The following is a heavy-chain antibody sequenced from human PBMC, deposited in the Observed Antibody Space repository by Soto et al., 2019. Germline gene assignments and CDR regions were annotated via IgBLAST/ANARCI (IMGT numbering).Heavy chain of an antibody. CDR3: ASLEWESSGYADY. J-gene: IGHJ4*02. Sequence: GGSLRLSCAASGFTFGSNWMSWVRQAPGKGLEWVANIKRDGSEKYYVDSVKGRFTISRDNAKNTLYLQMNSLRADDTAVYYCASLEWESSGYADYRGQGTQVTVSS. D-gene: IGHD5-12*01. CDR2: IKRDGSEK. V-gene: IGHV3-7*03. CDR1: GFTFGSNW.